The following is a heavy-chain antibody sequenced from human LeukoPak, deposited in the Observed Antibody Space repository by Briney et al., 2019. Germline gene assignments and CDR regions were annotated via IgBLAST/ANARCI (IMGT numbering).Heavy chain of an antibody. CDR1: GGSISSSGYY. CDR2: IYYSGST. J-gene: IGHJ6*03. Sequence: SETLSLTCTVSGGSISSSGYYWGWIRQPPGKGLEWIGSIYYSGSTYYNPSLKSRVTISVDTSKNQFSLKLSSVTAADTAVYYCARLSSSWRYYYYYMDVWGKGTTVTVSS. CDR3: ARLSSSWRYYYYYMDV. V-gene: IGHV4-39*07. D-gene: IGHD6-13*01.